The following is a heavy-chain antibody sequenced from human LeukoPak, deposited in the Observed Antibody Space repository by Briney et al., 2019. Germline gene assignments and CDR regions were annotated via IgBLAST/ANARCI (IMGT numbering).Heavy chain of an antibody. V-gene: IGHV3-23*01. J-gene: IGHJ4*02. D-gene: IGHD3-22*01. CDR2: ISGSGGST. CDR1: GFTVSSNS. CDR3: ARSTYYYDSSGYYQFDY. Sequence: GGSLRLSCTVSGFTVSSNSMSWVRQAPGKGLEWVSAISGSGGSTYYADSVKGRFTISRDNSKNTLYLQMNSLRAEDTALYYCARSTYYYDSSGYYQFDYWGQGTLVTVSS.